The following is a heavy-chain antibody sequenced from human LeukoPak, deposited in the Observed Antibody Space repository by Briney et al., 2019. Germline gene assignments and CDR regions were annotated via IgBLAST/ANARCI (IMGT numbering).Heavy chain of an antibody. CDR1: SGSISSSNYY. D-gene: IGHD2-15*01. Sequence: SETLSLTCTVSSGSISSSNYYWSWIRQPAGGGLEWIGRISTIGITNYNPSLISRVTISIDTSKNQSSLKLSSVTAADTAVYYCATHLGYCSGGSCYGWFDPWGQGTLVTVSS. CDR2: ISTIGIT. CDR3: ATHLGYCSGGSCYGWFDP. V-gene: IGHV4-61*02. J-gene: IGHJ5*02.